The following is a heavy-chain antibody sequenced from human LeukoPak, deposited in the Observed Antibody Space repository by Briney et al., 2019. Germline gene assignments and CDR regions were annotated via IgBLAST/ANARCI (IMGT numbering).Heavy chain of an antibody. J-gene: IGHJ4*02. V-gene: IGHV4-39*01. D-gene: IGHD3-22*01. CDR2: IYYSGST. CDR1: GGSISSYY. Sequence: SETLSLTCTVSGGSISSYYWGWIRQPPGKGLEWIGSIYYSGSTYYNPSLKSRVTISVDTSKNQFSLKLSSVTAADTAVYYCARQLSGGYHDYWGQGTLVTVSS. CDR3: ARQLSGGYHDY.